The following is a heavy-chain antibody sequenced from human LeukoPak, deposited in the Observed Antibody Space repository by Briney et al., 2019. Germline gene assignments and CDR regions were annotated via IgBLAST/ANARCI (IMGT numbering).Heavy chain of an antibody. CDR3: ARGHSSSSVGFGY. D-gene: IGHD6-6*01. V-gene: IGHV1-69*01. Sequence: SVKASCKASGGTFSSYAISWVRQAPGQGLEWMGGIIPIFGTANYAQKFQGRVTITADESTSTAYMELSSLRSEDTAVYYCARGHSSSSVGFGYWGQGTLVTVSS. J-gene: IGHJ4*02. CDR2: IIPIFGTA. CDR1: GGTFSSYA.